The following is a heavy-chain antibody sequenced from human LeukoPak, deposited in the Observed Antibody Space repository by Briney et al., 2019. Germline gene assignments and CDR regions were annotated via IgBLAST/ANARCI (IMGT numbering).Heavy chain of an antibody. J-gene: IGHJ5*02. V-gene: IGHV1-69*13. CDR3: ARGKPFRLTTVTTFWFDP. CDR2: IIPIFGTA. Sequence: ASVKVSCKASGGTFSSYGISWVRQGPGQGLEWMGGIIPIFGTANYAQKFQGRVTITADESTSTAYMELSSLRSEDTAVYYCARGKPFRLTTVTTFWFDPWGQGTLVTVSS. CDR1: GGTFSSYG. D-gene: IGHD4-17*01.